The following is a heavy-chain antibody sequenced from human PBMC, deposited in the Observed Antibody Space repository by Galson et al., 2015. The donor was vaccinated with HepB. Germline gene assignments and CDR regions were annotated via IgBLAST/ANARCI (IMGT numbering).Heavy chain of an antibody. D-gene: IGHD3-10*01. J-gene: IGHJ4*02. CDR1: GFTFSSYG. V-gene: IGHV3-30*18. Sequence: SLRLSCAASGFTFSSYGMHWVRQAPGKGLEWVAVISYDGSNKYYADSVKGRFTISRDNSKNTLYLQMNSLRAEDTAVYYCAKGRPMGVGGELDYWGQGTLVTVSS. CDR2: ISYDGSNK. CDR3: AKGRPMGVGGELDY.